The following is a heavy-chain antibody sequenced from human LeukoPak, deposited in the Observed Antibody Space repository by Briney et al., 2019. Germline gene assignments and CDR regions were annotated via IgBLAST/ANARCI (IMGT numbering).Heavy chain of an antibody. CDR1: GYTSTSYD. J-gene: IGHJ6*02. Sequence: ASVTVSCKASGYTSTSYDINWVRQATGQGLEWMGWMNPNSGNTGYAQKFQGRVTMTRNTSISTAYMELSSLRSEDTAVYYCARGGRYFDWLLHSSYSYGMDVWGQGTTVTVSS. CDR2: MNPNSGNT. V-gene: IGHV1-8*01. CDR3: ARGGRYFDWLLHSSYSYGMDV. D-gene: IGHD3-9*01.